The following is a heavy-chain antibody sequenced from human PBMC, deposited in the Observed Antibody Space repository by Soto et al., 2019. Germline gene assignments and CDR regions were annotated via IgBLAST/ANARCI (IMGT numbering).Heavy chain of an antibody. J-gene: IGHJ6*02. CDR1: GYTFTSND. V-gene: IGHV1-8*01. D-gene: IGHD3-3*01. CDR3: ARDHNIKGGGITIFGVARYGMDV. Sequence: ASVKVSCKASGYTFTSNDINWVRQATGQGLEWMGWMNPSSGNTGYAQKFQGRVTMTRNTSIRTAYMELSSLRSEDTAVYYCARDHNIKGGGITIFGVARYGMDVWGQGTTVTVSS. CDR2: MNPSSGNT.